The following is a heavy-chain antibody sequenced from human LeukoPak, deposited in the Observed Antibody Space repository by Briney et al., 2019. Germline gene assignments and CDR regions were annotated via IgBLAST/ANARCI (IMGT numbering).Heavy chain of an antibody. CDR3: ARARYYYDSSGYPLLDY. D-gene: IGHD3-22*01. J-gene: IGHJ4*02. CDR1: GYTFTGYY. Sequence: ASVKVSCKASGYTFTGYYMHWVRQAPGQGLEWMGRINPNSGGTNYAQKFQGRVTMTRDTSISTAYMELRSLRSDDTAVYYCARARYYYDSSGYPLLDYWGQGTLVTVSS. CDR2: INPNSGGT. V-gene: IGHV1-2*06.